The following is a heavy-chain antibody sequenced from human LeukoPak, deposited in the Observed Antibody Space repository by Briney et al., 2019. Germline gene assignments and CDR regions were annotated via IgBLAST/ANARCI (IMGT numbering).Heavy chain of an antibody. CDR2: ISAYNGNT. Sequence: GASVKVSCKASGYTFTSYGISWVRQAPGQGLEWMGWISAYNGNTNYAQKLQGRVTMTTDTSTSTAYMELRSLKSDDTAVYYCARGHPRKYDFWSGYFRGAFDIWGQGTMVTVSS. CDR3: ARGHPRKYDFWSGYFRGAFDI. D-gene: IGHD3-3*01. CDR1: GYTFTSYG. V-gene: IGHV1-18*01. J-gene: IGHJ3*02.